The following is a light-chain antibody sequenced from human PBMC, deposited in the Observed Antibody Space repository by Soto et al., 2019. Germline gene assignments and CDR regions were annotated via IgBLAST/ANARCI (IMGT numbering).Light chain of an antibody. J-gene: IGLJ1*01. CDR1: SSDVGGYKY. CDR2: DVS. CDR3: ISYTVSRSYV. V-gene: IGLV2-11*01. Sequence: QSALTQPRSVSGSPGQSVTISCTGSSSDVGGYKYVSWYQQYPGKAPKLIIYDVSERPSGVPDRFSGSKSGNTASLTISGLQPDDEADYYCISYTVSRSYVFGTGTKLTVL.